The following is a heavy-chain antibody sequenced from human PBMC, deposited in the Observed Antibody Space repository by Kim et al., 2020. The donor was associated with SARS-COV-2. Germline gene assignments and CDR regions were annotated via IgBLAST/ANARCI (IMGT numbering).Heavy chain of an antibody. V-gene: IGHV1-18*01. J-gene: IGHJ4*02. Sequence: NTNYAQKLQRRVTLTTDTSTSTAYMELRSLRSDDTAVYYCARDSSSGIGAYWGQGTLVTVSS. D-gene: IGHD6-13*01. CDR2: NT. CDR3: ARDSSSGIGAY.